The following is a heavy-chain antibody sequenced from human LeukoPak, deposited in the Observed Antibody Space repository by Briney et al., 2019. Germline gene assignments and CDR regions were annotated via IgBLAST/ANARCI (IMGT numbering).Heavy chain of an antibody. CDR3: ARDTAMAPYYFDY. CDR1: GGSISSSSYY. J-gene: IGHJ4*02. Sequence: PSETLSLTCTVSGGSISSSSYYWGWIRQPPGKGLEWIGSIYYSGSTYYNPSLKSRVTISVDTSKNQFSLKLSSVTAADTAVYYCARDTAMAPYYFDYWGQGTLVTVSS. CDR2: IYYSGST. D-gene: IGHD5-18*01. V-gene: IGHV4-39*01.